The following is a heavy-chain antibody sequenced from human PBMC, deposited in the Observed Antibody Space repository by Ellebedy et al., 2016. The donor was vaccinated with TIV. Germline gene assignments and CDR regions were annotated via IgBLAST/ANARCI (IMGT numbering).Heavy chain of an antibody. CDR2: ISFDGSIT. J-gene: IGHJ3*01. CDR1: GFTFPSYA. CDR3: AKDVGQWEPGSDGLDV. Sequence: GESLKISCAASGFTFPSYAIXWVRQPPGKGLEWVAVISFDGSITDYADSVKGRFAISRDNSKDTLFLQMYSLRAEDTSIYYCAKDVGQWEPGSDGLDVWGRGTMVTVSS. D-gene: IGHD1-26*01. V-gene: IGHV3-30*09.